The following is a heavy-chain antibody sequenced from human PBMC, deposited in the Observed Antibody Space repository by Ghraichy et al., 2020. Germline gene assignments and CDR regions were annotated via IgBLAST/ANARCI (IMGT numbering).Heavy chain of an antibody. J-gene: IGHJ4*02. CDR3: AKDKTYGSGSYFANLDY. CDR2: ISGSGGST. V-gene: IGHV3-23*01. CDR1: GFTFSSYA. Sequence: GGSLRLSCAASGFTFSSYAMSWVRQAPGKGLEWVSAISGSGGSTYYADSVKGRFTISRDNSKNTLYLQMNSLRAEDTAVYYCAKDKTYGSGSYFANLDYWGQGTLVTVSS. D-gene: IGHD3-10*01.